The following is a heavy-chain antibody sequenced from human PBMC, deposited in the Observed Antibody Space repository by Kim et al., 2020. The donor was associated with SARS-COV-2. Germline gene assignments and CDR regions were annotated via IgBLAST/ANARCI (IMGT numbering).Heavy chain of an antibody. Sequence: QKFQGRCTITRDTSASPAYMELSSLRSEDTAVYYCARDGTTRNGGYYFDYWGQGALVTVSS. CDR3: ARDGTTRNGGYYFDY. D-gene: IGHD1-1*01. V-gene: IGHV1-3*01. J-gene: IGHJ4*02.